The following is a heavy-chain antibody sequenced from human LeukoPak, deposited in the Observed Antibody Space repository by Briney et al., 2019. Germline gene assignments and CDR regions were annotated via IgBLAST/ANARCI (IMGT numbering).Heavy chain of an antibody. CDR3: ARNNLDYDFWSGQGDP. V-gene: IGHV1-2*02. Sequence: GASVKVSCKASGYTFTGYYMHWVRQAPGQGLEWMGWINPNSGGTNYAQKFQGRVTMTRDTSISTAYMELSRLRSDDTAVYYCARNNLDYDFWSGQGDPWGQGTLVTVSS. J-gene: IGHJ5*02. CDR2: INPNSGGT. CDR1: GYTFTGYY. D-gene: IGHD3-3*01.